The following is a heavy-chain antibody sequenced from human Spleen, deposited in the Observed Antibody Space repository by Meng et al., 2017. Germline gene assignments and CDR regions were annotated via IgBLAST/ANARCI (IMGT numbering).Heavy chain of an antibody. CDR3: ARGPTTMAHDFDY. Sequence: QVQLPQWCAGLLKPSETLSLTCVVSGGSFSDYYWSWIRHPPGKGLEWIGEINHSGSTNYNPSLESRATISVDTSQNNLSLKLSSVTAADSAVYYCARGPTTMAHDFDYWGQGTLVTVSS. CDR2: INHSGST. D-gene: IGHD4-11*01. CDR1: GGSFSDYY. V-gene: IGHV4-34*01. J-gene: IGHJ4*02.